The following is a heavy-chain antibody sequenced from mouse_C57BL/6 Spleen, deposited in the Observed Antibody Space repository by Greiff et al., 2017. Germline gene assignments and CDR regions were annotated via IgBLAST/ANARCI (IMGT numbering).Heavy chain of an antibody. CDR1: GFTFSSYA. CDR2: ISDGGSYN. CDR3: ARDGGNYYGSSLFDY. V-gene: IGHV5-4*01. D-gene: IGHD1-1*01. Sequence: EVKLVESGGGLVKPGGSLKLSCAASGFTFSSYAMSWVRQTPEKRLEWVATISDGGSYNYYPDNVKGRFTISSANANNNLYLQMCHLKSEETAMYYCARDGGNYYGSSLFDYWGQGTTLTVSS. J-gene: IGHJ2*01.